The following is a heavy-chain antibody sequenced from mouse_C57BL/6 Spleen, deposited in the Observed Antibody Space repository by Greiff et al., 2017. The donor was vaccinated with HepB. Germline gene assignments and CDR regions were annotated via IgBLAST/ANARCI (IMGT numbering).Heavy chain of an antibody. CDR2: ISSGSSTI. V-gene: IGHV5-17*01. CDR3: AIDVDYAMDY. J-gene: IGHJ4*01. Sequence: EVKLLESGGGLVKPGGSLKLSCAASGFTFSDYGMHWVRQAPEKGLEWVAYISSGSSTIYYADTVKGRFTISRDNAKNTLFLQMTSLRSEDTAMYYCAIDVDYAMDYWGQGTSVTVSS. CDR1: GFTFSDYG.